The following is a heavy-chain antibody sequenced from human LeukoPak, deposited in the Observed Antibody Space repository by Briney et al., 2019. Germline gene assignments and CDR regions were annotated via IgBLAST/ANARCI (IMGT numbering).Heavy chain of an antibody. CDR2: IYTSGST. CDR3: ARKDRYYYYMDV. CDR1: GGSISRYY. V-gene: IGHV4-4*07. Sequence: SETLSLTCTVSGGSISRYYRSWIRQPAAKGLEWIGRIYTSGSTNYNPSLKSRVTMSVDTSKNQFSLKLSSVTAADTAVYYCARKDRYYYYMDVWGKGTTVTVSS. J-gene: IGHJ6*03.